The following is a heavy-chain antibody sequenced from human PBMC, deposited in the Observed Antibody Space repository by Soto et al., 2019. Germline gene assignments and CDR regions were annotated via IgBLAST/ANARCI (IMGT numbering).Heavy chain of an antibody. CDR1: GGSFSGYY. CDR2: IYYSGST. Sequence: SETLSLTCAVYGGSFSGYYWSWIRQPPGKGLEWIGYIYYSGSTYYNPSLKSRVTISVDTSKNQFSLKLSSVTAADTAVYYCARAYCGGDCYSPAEYFQHWGQGTLVTVSS. V-gene: IGHV4-30-4*01. J-gene: IGHJ1*01. D-gene: IGHD2-21*02. CDR3: ARAYCGGDCYSPAEYFQH.